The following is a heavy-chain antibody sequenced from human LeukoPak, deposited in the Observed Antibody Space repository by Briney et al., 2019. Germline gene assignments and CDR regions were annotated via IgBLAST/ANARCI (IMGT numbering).Heavy chain of an antibody. CDR3: VRGLYGY. CDR1: GFTFSTSW. Sequence: TGGSLRLSCGASGFTFSTSWMIWVRQAPGKGLEWVANLNQDGGEKYYVDSVKGRFTISRDNGRNSLYLQMDSLRVEDTAVYYCVRGLYGYWGQGTLVTVSS. D-gene: IGHD4-17*01. CDR2: LNQDGGEK. J-gene: IGHJ4*02. V-gene: IGHV3-7*03.